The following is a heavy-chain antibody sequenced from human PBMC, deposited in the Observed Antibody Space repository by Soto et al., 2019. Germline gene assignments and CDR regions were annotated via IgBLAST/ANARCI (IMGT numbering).Heavy chain of an antibody. J-gene: IGHJ4*02. Sequence: EVQLLESGGGLVQPGGSLRLSCAASGFTFSDYAMSWVRQAPGKGLDWVSAISSSGDHTFYADSVKGRFTISRDNSKNTLYLQVNSLRAEDTAVYYCAKLLRPGLQFFDFWGQGTRVTVSS. D-gene: IGHD4-4*01. V-gene: IGHV3-23*01. CDR3: AKLLRPGLQFFDF. CDR1: GFTFSDYA. CDR2: ISSSGDHT.